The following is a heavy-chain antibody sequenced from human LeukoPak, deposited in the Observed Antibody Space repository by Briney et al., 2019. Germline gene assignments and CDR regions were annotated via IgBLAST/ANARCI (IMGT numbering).Heavy chain of an antibody. CDR1: GGSISSSNW. Sequence: PSETLSLTCAVSGGSISSSNWWSWVRQPPGKGLEWIGEIYHSGSTNYNPSLKSRVTISVDKSKNQFSLKLSSVTAADTAVYYCARALRDLSSYYDSILFDYWGQGTLVAVSS. V-gene: IGHV4-4*02. J-gene: IGHJ4*02. CDR3: ARALRDLSSYYDSILFDY. CDR2: IYHSGST. D-gene: IGHD3-22*01.